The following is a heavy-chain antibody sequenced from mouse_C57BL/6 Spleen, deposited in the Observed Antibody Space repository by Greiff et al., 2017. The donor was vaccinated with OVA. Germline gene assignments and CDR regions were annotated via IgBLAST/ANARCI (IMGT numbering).Heavy chain of an antibody. CDR1: GYTFTSYW. CDR3: TRGGTTALYYFDY. CDR2: IYPGNSDT. V-gene: IGHV1-5*01. J-gene: IGHJ2*01. D-gene: IGHD1-2*01. Sequence: VQLQQSGTVLARPGASVKMSCKTSGYTFTSYWMHWVKQRPGQGLEWIGAIYPGNSDTSYNQKFKGKAKLTAVTSASTAYMELSSLTNEDSAVYYCTRGGTTALYYFDYWGQGTTLTVSS.